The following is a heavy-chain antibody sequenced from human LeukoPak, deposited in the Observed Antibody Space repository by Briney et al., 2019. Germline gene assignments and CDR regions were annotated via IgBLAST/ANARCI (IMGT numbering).Heavy chain of an antibody. CDR2: IIPIFGTA. CDR1: GGTFSSYA. V-gene: IGHV1-69*05. J-gene: IGHJ4*02. D-gene: IGHD5-18*01. Sequence: ASVKVSCKASGGTFSSYAISWVRQAPGQGLEWMGRIIPIFGTANYAQKSQGRVTITTDESTSTAYMELSSLRSEDTAVYYCARDSQRGYSYGLDYWGQGTLVTVSS. CDR3: ARDSQRGYSYGLDY.